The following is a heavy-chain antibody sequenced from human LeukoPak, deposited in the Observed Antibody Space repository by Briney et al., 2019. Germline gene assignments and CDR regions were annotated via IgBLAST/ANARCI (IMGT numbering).Heavy chain of an antibody. CDR1: GYTFTGYY. CDR2: IIPIFGTA. CDR3: AMTPIAVAGTFRDY. Sequence: SVKVSCKASGYTFTGYYMHWVRQAPGQGLEWMGGIIPIFGTANYAQKFQGRVTITADESTSTAYMELSSLRSEDTAVYYCAMTPIAVAGTFRDYWGQGTLVTVSS. J-gene: IGHJ4*02. D-gene: IGHD6-19*01. V-gene: IGHV1-69*13.